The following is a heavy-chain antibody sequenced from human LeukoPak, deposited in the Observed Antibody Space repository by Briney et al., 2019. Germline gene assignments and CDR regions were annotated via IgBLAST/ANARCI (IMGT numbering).Heavy chain of an antibody. J-gene: IGHJ5*02. Sequence: SETLSLTCAVYGGSFSGYYWSWLTHPPGKGLEWIGEINHSGSTNYNPSLKSQVTISVDTSKNQFSLKLSAVTAAETAVYYCASDGTGAGYYYDSSGYSSWGQGTLVTVSS. CDR2: INHSGST. V-gene: IGHV4-34*01. D-gene: IGHD3-22*01. CDR3: ASDGTGAGYYYDSSGYSS. CDR1: GGSFSGYY.